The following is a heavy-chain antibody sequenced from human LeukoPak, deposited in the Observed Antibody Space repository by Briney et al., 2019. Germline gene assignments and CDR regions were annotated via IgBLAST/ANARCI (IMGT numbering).Heavy chain of an antibody. CDR3: ARRYDILTGYEDFDY. V-gene: IGHV5-51*01. J-gene: IGHJ4*02. CDR1: GYSFTSYW. CDR2: IYPGDSDT. D-gene: IGHD3-9*01. Sequence: GESLKISCKGSGYSFTSYWIGWVRQMPGKGLEWMGIIYPGDSDTRYSPSFQGQVTISADKSISTAYLQWSSLKASDTAMYYCARRYDILTGYEDFDYWGQGTLVTVSS.